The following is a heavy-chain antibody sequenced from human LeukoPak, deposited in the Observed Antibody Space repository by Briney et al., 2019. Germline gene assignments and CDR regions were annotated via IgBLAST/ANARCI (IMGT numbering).Heavy chain of an antibody. CDR3: ARVVRRDGYNLGY. J-gene: IGHJ4*02. D-gene: IGHD5-24*01. CDR2: INPNSGGT. Sequence: APVKVSCKASGYTFTGYYMHWVRQAPGQGLEWMGWINPNSGGTNYAQKFQGRVTMTRDTSISTAYMELSRLRSDDTAVYYCARVVRRDGYNLGYWGQGTLVTVSS. CDR1: GYTFTGYY. V-gene: IGHV1-2*02.